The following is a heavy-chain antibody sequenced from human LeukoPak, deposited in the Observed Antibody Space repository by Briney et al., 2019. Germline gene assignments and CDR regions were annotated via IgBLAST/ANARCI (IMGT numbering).Heavy chain of an antibody. J-gene: IGHJ4*02. Sequence: SGGSLRLSCAASGFTVSSNYMSWVRQAPGKGLEWVSVIYSGGSTYYADSVKGRFTISRDNSKNTLYFQMNSLRAEDTAVYYCARDLVAALDYWGQGTLVTVSS. D-gene: IGHD2-15*01. V-gene: IGHV3-66*01. CDR2: IYSGGST. CDR1: GFTVSSNY. CDR3: ARDLVAALDY.